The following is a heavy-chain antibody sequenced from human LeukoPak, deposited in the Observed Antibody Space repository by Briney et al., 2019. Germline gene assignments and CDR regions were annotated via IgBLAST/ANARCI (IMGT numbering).Heavy chain of an antibody. D-gene: IGHD6-19*01. CDR1: GFTFSSYA. V-gene: IGHV3-23*01. J-gene: IGHJ4*02. CDR3: AKDLGRYRSGRYYFDY. Sequence: GGSLTLSCAASGFTFSSYAMSWVRQAPGKGLEWVSAISGSGASTYYADSVKGRFTISRDNSKNTLYLQMNSLRAEDTAVYYCAKDLGRYRSGRYYFDYWGQGTLVTVSS. CDR2: ISGSGAST.